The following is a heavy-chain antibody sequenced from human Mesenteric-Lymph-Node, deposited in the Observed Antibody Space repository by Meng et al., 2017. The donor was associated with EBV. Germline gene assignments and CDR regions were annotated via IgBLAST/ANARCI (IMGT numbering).Heavy chain of an antibody. J-gene: IGHJ4*02. CDR2: ISQSGDT. CDR3: ARGTIFGIVVTYFDY. Sequence: QVQPNQGGCGPLEPSATLSLPCAASGGSFSGYHWSWIRQPPGKGLEYIGEISQSGDTNYNPSLKSRVTISVDTSRNQFSLKMRSVTAADTAVYYCARGTIFGIVVTYFDYWSQGNLVTVSS. V-gene: IGHV4-34*01. CDR1: GGSFSGYH. D-gene: IGHD3-3*01.